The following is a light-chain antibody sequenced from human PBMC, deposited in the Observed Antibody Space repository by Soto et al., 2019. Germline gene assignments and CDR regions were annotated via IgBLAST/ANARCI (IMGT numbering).Light chain of an antibody. CDR2: DAS. V-gene: IGKV3-11*01. Sequence: EIVLTQSPDTLSLSPGERATLSCRASQSVSSSLAWYQQKPGQAPRLLIYDASNRATGIPARFSCSGSGTAFTLTISSLEPEDFAVYYCEQRSNWPPEVTFGPGTKVDIK. CDR1: QSVSSS. CDR3: EQRSNWPPEVT. J-gene: IGKJ3*01.